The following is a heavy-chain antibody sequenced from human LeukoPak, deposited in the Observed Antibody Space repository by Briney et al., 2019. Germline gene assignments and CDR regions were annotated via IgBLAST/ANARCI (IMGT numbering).Heavy chain of an antibody. D-gene: IGHD6-13*01. J-gene: IGHJ4*02. CDR3: ARGGLAAAGTSPFDY. CDR2: IIPIFGTA. CDR1: GGTFSSYA. V-gene: IGHV1-69*05. Sequence: GASVKVSCKASGGTFSSYAISWVRQAPGQGLDWMGGIIPIFGTANYAQKFQGRVTITTDESTSTAYMELSSLRSEDTAVYYCARGGLAAAGTSPFDYWGQGTLVTVSS.